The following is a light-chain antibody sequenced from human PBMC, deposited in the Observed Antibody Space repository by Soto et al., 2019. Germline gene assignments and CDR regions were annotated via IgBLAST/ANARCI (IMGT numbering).Light chain of an antibody. Sequence: IKMNQSPSSLSATVGDRVTITCRASQSISSYLNWYQQKPGKAPKLLIYDASSLESGVPSRFSGSGSGTEFTLTISSLQPDDFATYYCQQYNSYPLTFGGGTKVDIK. CDR3: QQYNSYPLT. CDR1: QSISSY. V-gene: IGKV1-5*01. J-gene: IGKJ4*01. CDR2: DAS.